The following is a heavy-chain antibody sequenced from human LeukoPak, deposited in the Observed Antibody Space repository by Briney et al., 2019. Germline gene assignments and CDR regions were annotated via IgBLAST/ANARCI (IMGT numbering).Heavy chain of an antibody. J-gene: IGHJ4*02. CDR1: GDSVSSNSAT. D-gene: IGHD1-26*01. CDR2: TYYRSKWFN. CDR3: AGTGCYFRN. V-gene: IGHV6-1*01. Sequence: SQTLSLTCAISGDSVSSNSATWNWIRQSPSRGLEWLGRTYYRSKWFNDYALSVKSRITIDPDTSKNQFSLQLNSVTPEDTAVYYRAGTGCYFRNWDQGTLVTVSS.